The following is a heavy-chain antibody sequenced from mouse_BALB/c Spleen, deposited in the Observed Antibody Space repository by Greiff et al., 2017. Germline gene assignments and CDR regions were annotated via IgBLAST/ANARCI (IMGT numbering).Heavy chain of an antibody. V-gene: IGHV5-6-3*01. D-gene: IGHD1-2*01. CDR3: ARVLRRGNYYAMDY. J-gene: IGHJ4*01. CDR1: GFTFSSYG. Sequence: EVKLVESGGGLVQPGGSLKLSCAASGFTFSSYGMSWVRQTPDKRLELVATINSNGGSTYYPDSVKGRFTISRDNAKNTLYLQMSSLKSEDTAMYYCARVLRRGNYYAMDYWGQGTSVTVSS. CDR2: INSNGGST.